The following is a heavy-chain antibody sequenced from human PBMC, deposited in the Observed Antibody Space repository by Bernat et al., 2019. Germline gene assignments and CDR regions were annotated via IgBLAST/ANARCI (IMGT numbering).Heavy chain of an antibody. CDR2: IGTAGDT. CDR1: GFTFSSYD. D-gene: IGHD1-26*01. Sequence: EVQLVESGGGLVQPGGSLRLSCAASGFTFSSYDMHWVRQATGKGLEWVSAIGTAGDTYYPGSVKGRFTISRENAKNSLYLQMNSLRAGDTAVYYCARESPSPRVSLEWGAFDIWGQGTMVTVSS. V-gene: IGHV3-13*04. CDR3: ARESPSPRVSLEWGAFDI. J-gene: IGHJ3*02.